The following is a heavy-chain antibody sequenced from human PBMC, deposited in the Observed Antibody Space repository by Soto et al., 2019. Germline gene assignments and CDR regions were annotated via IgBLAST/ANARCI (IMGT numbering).Heavy chain of an antibody. D-gene: IGHD1-26*01. CDR3: ARGLFSENYYSGGWYYLDY. CDR2: INHSGST. V-gene: IGHV4-34*01. CDR1: GGSFSGYS. Sequence: QVQLQQWGAGLLKPSETLSLTCAVYGGSFSGYSWTWIRQSPGKGLEWIGQINHSGSTTYNPSLKSRVTISLGTSKNQFSLELSSVTAADTAVYYCARGLFSENYYSGGWYYLDYWGQGTLVIVSS. J-gene: IGHJ4*02.